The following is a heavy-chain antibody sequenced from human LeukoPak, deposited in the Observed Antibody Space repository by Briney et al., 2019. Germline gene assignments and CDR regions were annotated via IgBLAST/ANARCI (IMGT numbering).Heavy chain of an antibody. J-gene: IGHJ6*02. D-gene: IGHD6-13*01. CDR1: GGSFSGYY. V-gene: IGHV4-34*01. CDR3: ARARGSSSWYGGVAGYYYGMDV. CDR2: INDSGRT. Sequence: SETLSLTCAVYGGSFSGYYWSWIRQPPGKGLGWIGEINDSGRTNYNPSLKSRVTISVDTSKNQFSLKLSSVPAADTAVYYCARARGSSSWYGGVAGYYYGMDVWGQGTTVTVSS.